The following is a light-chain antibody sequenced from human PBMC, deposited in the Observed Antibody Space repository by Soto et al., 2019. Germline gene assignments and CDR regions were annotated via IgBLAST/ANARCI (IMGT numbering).Light chain of an antibody. CDR2: DAS. Sequence: AIQLTQSPSSLSASVGDRVTITCRASQGISSALAWYQQKPGKAPKLLIYDASSLESGVPSRLSGSGSGTDLTLTISSLQPEDFATYYCQQFDSYPPIFTFGPGTKVDIK. J-gene: IGKJ3*01. CDR1: QGISSA. V-gene: IGKV1-13*02. CDR3: QQFDSYPPIFT.